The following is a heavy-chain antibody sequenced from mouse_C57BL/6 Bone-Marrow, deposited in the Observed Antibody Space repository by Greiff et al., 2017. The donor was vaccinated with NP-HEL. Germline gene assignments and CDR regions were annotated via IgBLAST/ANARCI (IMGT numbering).Heavy chain of an antibody. CDR3: AREEELRNFDY. CDR2: IYPGDGDT. Sequence: QVQLQQSGPELVKPGASVKISCKASGYAFSSSWMNWVKQRPGKGLEWIGRIYPGDGDTNYNGKFKGKATLTADKSSSTAYMQLSSLTSEDSAVYFCAREEELRNFDYWGQGTTLTVSS. V-gene: IGHV1-82*01. J-gene: IGHJ2*01. D-gene: IGHD1-3*01. CDR1: GYAFSSSW.